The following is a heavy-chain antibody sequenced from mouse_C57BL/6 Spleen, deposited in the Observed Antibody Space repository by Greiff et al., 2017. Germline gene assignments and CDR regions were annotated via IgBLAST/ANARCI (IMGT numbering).Heavy chain of an antibody. CDR2: INPSSGYT. CDR1: GYTFTSYW. V-gene: IGHV1-7*01. D-gene: IGHD2-4*01. Sequence: QVHVKQSGAELAKPGASVKLSCKASGYTFTSYWMHWVKQRPGQGLEWIGYINPSSGYTKYNQKFKDKATLTADKSSSTAHMQLSSLTYEDSAVYYCARSGLRRNYYAMDYWGKGTSVTVSS. J-gene: IGHJ4*01. CDR3: ARSGLRRNYYAMDY.